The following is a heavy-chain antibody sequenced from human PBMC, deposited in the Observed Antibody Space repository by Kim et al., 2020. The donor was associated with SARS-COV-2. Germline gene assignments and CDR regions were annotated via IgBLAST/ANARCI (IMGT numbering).Heavy chain of an antibody. D-gene: IGHD2-15*01. V-gene: IGHV3-30-3*01. CDR2: ISYDGSNK. CDR3: AREAGYPNSLGRFDP. Sequence: GGSLRLSCAASGFTFSSYAMHWVRQAPGKGLEWVAVISYDGSNKYYADSVKGRFTISRDNSKNTLYLQMNSLRAEDTAVYYCAREAGYPNSLGRFDPWGQGTLVTVSS. CDR1: GFTFSSYA. J-gene: IGHJ5*02.